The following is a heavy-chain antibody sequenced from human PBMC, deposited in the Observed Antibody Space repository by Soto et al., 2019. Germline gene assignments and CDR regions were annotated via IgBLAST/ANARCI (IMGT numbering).Heavy chain of an antibody. V-gene: IGHV1-69*06. CDR3: ASSKGTAMGTVIFDY. J-gene: IGHJ4*02. D-gene: IGHD5-18*01. CDR1: GGTFSSYA. CDR2: IIPIFGTA. Sequence: QVQLVQSGAEVKKPGSSVKVSCKASGGTFSSYAISWVRQAPGQGLEWMGGIIPIFGTANYAQKFQGRVTITADKSTSTAYREQSSLRSEDTAVYYCASSKGTAMGTVIFDYWGQGTLVTVSS.